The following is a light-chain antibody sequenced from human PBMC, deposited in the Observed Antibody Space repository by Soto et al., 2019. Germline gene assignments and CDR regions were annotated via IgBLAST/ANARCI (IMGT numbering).Light chain of an antibody. V-gene: IGKV3-15*01. CDR2: VAS. Sequence: EIVLTQSPATLSVSPGERATLSCRASQSVNQKLGWYQQKPGQAPRLLIYVASYRATGIPARFSGSGSGTEYTLTLSNLQAEDFAVYYCQQFNNWPHTFGQGTRLEIK. CDR3: QQFNNWPHT. J-gene: IGKJ2*01. CDR1: QSVNQK.